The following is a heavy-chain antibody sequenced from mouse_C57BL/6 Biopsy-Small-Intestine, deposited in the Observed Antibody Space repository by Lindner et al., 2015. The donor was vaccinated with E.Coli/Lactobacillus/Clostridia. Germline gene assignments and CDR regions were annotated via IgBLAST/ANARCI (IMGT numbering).Heavy chain of an antibody. J-gene: IGHJ2*01. CDR2: IYPRSGNT. CDR1: GFIFTSYG. Sequence: VQLQESGAELARPGASVRLSCKASGFIFTSYGISWVRQRTGQGLEWIGEIYPRSGNTYYNEKFKGKATLTADKSSSTAYMELRGLTSEDSAVYFCARYHYYGSSYGYWGQGTTLTVSS. D-gene: IGHD1-1*01. V-gene: IGHV1-81*01. CDR3: ARYHYYGSSYGY.